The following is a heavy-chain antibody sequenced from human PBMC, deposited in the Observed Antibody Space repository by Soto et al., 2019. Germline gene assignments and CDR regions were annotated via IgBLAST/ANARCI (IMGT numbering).Heavy chain of an antibody. V-gene: IGHV1-3*01. D-gene: IGHD4-4*01. Sequence: ASVKVSLKASGYTLTSYAMHWLLDAPGQRLEWMGWINAGNGNTKYSQKFQGRVTITRDTSASTAYMELSSLRSEDTAVYYCARDNSFAAVTFDYWGQGTLVTVSS. CDR3: ARDNSFAAVTFDY. CDR1: GYTLTSYA. J-gene: IGHJ4*02. CDR2: INAGNGNT.